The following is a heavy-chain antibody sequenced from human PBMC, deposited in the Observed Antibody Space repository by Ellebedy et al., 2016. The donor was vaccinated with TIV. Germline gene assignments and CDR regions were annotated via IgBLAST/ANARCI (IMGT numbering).Heavy chain of an antibody. CDR2: IKQGGSEK. CDR3: ARLDAIIDVKSLDY. Sequence: GESLKISCAASGFTFNGYVMSWVRQAPGKGLEWVATIKQGGSEKYYVDSVKGRFTISRDNAKNSLYLQMNSLRAEDTAVYYCARLDAIIDVKSLDYWGQGTQVTVSS. CDR1: GFTFNGYV. V-gene: IGHV3-7*03. J-gene: IGHJ4*02. D-gene: IGHD3-10*01.